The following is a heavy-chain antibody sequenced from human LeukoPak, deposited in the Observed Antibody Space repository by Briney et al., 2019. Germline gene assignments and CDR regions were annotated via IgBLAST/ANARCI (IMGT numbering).Heavy chain of an antibody. Sequence: ASVKVSCKVSGYTLTELSMHWVRQAPGKGLEWMGGFDPEDGETIYAQKFQGRVTMTEDTSTDTAHMELSSLRSEDTAVYYCATQLHSSGYQADFDYWGQGTLVTVSS. CDR1: GYTLTELS. D-gene: IGHD3-22*01. CDR2: FDPEDGET. V-gene: IGHV1-24*01. J-gene: IGHJ4*02. CDR3: ATQLHSSGYQADFDY.